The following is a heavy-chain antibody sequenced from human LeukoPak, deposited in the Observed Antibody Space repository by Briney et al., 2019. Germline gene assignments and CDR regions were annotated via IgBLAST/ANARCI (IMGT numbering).Heavy chain of an antibody. CDR1: GITFSAYA. V-gene: IGHV3-7*01. D-gene: IGHD2-2*03. CDR2: IKQDGSEK. Sequence: PGGSLRLSCAASGITFSAYAMSWVRQAPGKGLEWVANIKQDGSEKYYVDSVKGRFTISRDNAKNSLYLQMNSLRAEDTAVYYCARDVGYCSSTSCYGDYFDYWGQGTLVTVSS. CDR3: ARDVGYCSSTSCYGDYFDY. J-gene: IGHJ4*02.